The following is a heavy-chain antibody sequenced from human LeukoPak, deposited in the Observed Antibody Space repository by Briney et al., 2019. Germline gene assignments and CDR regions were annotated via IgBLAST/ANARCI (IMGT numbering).Heavy chain of an antibody. CDR3: ARDILYSSSPLDYYYGMDV. J-gene: IGHJ6*02. D-gene: IGHD6-13*01. CDR2: IIPILGIA. V-gene: IGHV1-69*04. Sequence: ASVKVSCKASGGTFSSYAISWVRQAPGQGLEWMGRIIPILGIANYAQKFQGRVTITADKSTSTAYMELSSLRSEDTAVYYCARDILYSSSPLDYYYGMDVWGQGTTVTVSS. CDR1: GGTFSSYA.